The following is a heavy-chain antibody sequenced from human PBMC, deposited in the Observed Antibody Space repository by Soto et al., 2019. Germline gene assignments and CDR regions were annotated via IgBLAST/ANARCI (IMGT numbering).Heavy chain of an antibody. Sequence: GGSLRLSCAASGFTFSSYAMSWVRQAPGKGLEWVSAISGSDNTTYYADSVKGRFTISRDNSKNTLYLQMSGLRADDTAVYYCAPMGVWGQGTTVTVSS. CDR1: GFTFSSYA. V-gene: IGHV3-23*01. J-gene: IGHJ6*02. CDR3: APMGV. CDR2: ISGSDNTT.